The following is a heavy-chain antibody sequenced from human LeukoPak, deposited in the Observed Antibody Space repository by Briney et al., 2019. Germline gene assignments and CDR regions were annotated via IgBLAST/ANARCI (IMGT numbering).Heavy chain of an antibody. CDR1: GGSFSGYY. CDR3: ARTVAGTGDAFDI. J-gene: IGHJ3*02. CDR2: INHSGST. D-gene: IGHD6-19*01. V-gene: IGHV4-34*01. Sequence: SETLSLTCAVYGGSFSGYYWGWIRQPPGKGLEWIGEINHSGSTNYNPSLKSRVTISVDTSKNQFSLKLSSVTAADTAVYYCARTVAGTGDAFDIWGQGTMVTVSS.